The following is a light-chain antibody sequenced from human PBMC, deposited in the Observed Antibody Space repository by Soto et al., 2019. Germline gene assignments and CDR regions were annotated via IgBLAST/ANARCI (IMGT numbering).Light chain of an antibody. V-gene: IGKV1-5*01. CDR2: DAS. CDR1: RSIGKY. Sequence: DIQITQSPSSLSGSVVERVTITCRAWRSIGKYLSWFQQTPGNAPKLLIYDASSLESGVPSRFSGSGSGTEFTLTISSLQPDDFATYYCQQYYSYSGTFGQGTKVDIK. CDR3: QQYYSYSGT. J-gene: IGKJ1*01.